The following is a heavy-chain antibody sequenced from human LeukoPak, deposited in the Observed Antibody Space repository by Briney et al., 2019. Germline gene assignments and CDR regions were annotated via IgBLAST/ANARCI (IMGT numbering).Heavy chain of an antibody. D-gene: IGHD2-15*01. V-gene: IGHV4-59*01. CDR1: GDSMKSFY. J-gene: IGHJ6*02. Sequence: SETLSLTCTVSGDSMKSFYWTWIRHPPGKGLEWIGYSYYTGSTNYNPSLKSRVTISVDTSKIQCSLKLSSVTAADTAVYCCAKEREYCSSGSCHYDLDVWGQGTTVTVSS. CDR3: AKEREYCSSGSCHYDLDV. CDR2: SYYTGST.